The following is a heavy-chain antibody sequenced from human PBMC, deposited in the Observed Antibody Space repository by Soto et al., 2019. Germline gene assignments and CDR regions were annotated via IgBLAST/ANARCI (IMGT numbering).Heavy chain of an antibody. J-gene: IGHJ6*02. CDR2: ISAYNGNT. CDR3: ARRMAVGYCSSTSCYTVGYYYGMDV. CDR1: GYTFTSYG. Sequence: QVQLVQSGAEVKKPGASVKVSRKASGYTFTSYGISWVRQALGQGLEWMGWISAYNGNTNYAQKLQGRVTMTTDTSTSTAYMELRSLRSDDTAVYYCARRMAVGYCSSTSCYTVGYYYGMDVWGQGTTVTVSS. V-gene: IGHV1-18*04. D-gene: IGHD2-2*02.